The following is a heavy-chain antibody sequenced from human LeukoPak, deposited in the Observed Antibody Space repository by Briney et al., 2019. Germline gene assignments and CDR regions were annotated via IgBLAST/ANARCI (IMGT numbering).Heavy chain of an antibody. CDR2: ISHDGSEE. V-gene: IGHV3-30*18. CDR1: GFTFSSHG. CDR3: AKARSTYCSGSACYSTGFEV. Sequence: GRSLRLSCAASGFTFSSHGMNWVRQASGKGLEWVAIISHDGSEEYSADSVKGRFTISRDNSKNTLYLQMNSLRAEDTAVYYCAKARSTYCSGSACYSTGFEVWGQGTMVTVSS. D-gene: IGHD2-15*01. J-gene: IGHJ3*01.